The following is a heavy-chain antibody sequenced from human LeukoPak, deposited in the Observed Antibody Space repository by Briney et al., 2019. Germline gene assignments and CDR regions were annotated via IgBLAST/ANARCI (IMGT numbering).Heavy chain of an antibody. CDR3: AKYSSSWYTEYFQH. Sequence: AGGSLRLSCAASGFTFSSYDMHWVRQATGKGLEWVSAIGTAGDTYYPGSVKGRFTISRENAKNSLYLQMNSLRAGDTAVYYCAKYSSSWYTEYFQHWGQGTLVTVSS. D-gene: IGHD6-13*01. CDR1: GFTFSSYD. CDR2: IGTAGDT. V-gene: IGHV3-13*01. J-gene: IGHJ1*01.